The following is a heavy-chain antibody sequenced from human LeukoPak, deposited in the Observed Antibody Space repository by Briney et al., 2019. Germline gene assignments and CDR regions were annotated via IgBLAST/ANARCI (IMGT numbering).Heavy chain of an antibody. Sequence: PPGGSLRLSCAASGFTFSSYEMNWVRQAPGKGLEWVSYISSSGSTIYYADSVKGRFTISRDNAKNSLYLQMNSLRAEDTAVYYCARDRKGYGSGSHYMDVWGKGTTVTVSS. V-gene: IGHV3-48*03. D-gene: IGHD3-10*01. CDR1: GFTFSSYE. J-gene: IGHJ6*03. CDR3: ARDRKGYGSGSHYMDV. CDR2: ISSSGSTI.